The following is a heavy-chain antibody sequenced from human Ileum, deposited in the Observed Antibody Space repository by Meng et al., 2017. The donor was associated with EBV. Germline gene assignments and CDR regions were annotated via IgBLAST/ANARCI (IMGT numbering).Heavy chain of an antibody. J-gene: IGHJ4*02. CDR2: IYNSGST. CDR3: ARDGYSSGSD. Sequence: VALLESGPGLVEPSETLSLPCRVSGGSVSSGGNDWSWIRQPPGKGLEWIGYIYNSGSTNYNPSLKSRVTISVDTSKNQFSLKLSSVTAADTAVYYCARDGYSSGSDWGQGTLVTVSS. V-gene: IGHV4-61*08. CDR1: GGSVSSGGND. D-gene: IGHD6-19*01.